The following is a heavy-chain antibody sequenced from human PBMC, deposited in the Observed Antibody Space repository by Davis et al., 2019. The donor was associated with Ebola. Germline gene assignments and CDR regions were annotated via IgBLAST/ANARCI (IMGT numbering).Heavy chain of an antibody. CDR3: ARGGRGYSYGSQLYYYYGMDV. CDR2: INPSGGST. Sequence: ASVKVSCKASGYTFTSYYMHWVRQAPGQGLEWMGIINPSGGSTSYAQKFQGRVTMTRNTSISTAYMELSSLRSEDTAVYYCARGGRGYSYGSQLYYYYGMDVWGKGTTVTVSS. J-gene: IGHJ6*04. CDR1: GYTFTSYY. V-gene: IGHV1-46*01. D-gene: IGHD5-18*01.